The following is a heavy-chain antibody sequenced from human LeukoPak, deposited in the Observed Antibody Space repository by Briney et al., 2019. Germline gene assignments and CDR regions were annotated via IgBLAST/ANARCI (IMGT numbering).Heavy chain of an antibody. J-gene: IGHJ4*02. D-gene: IGHD2-2*01. CDR1: GFTFSSYA. V-gene: IGHV3-64*01. CDR3: ARDLFGCSSTSCYAVDY. Sequence: GGSLRLSCAASGFTFSSYAMHWVRQAPGKGLEYVSAISSNGGSTYYANSVKGRFTISRDNSKNTLYLQMGSLRAEDTAVYYCARDLFGCSSTSCYAVDYWGQGTLVTVSS. CDR2: ISSNGGST.